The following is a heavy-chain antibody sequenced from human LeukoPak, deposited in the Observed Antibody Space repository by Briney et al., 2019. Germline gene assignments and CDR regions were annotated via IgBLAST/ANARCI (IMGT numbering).Heavy chain of an antibody. CDR1: GDSVSSNSAA. Sequence: SQTLSLTCAISGDSVSSNSAAWNWIRQSPSRGLEWLGRTYYRSKWYNDYAVSVKSRITINPDTSKNQFSLQLNSVTPEDTAVYYCARAGYSSDWYHLYYYYGMDVWGQGTTVTVSS. CDR2: TYYRSKWYN. D-gene: IGHD6-19*01. CDR3: ARAGYSSDWYHLYYYYGMDV. J-gene: IGHJ6*02. V-gene: IGHV6-1*01.